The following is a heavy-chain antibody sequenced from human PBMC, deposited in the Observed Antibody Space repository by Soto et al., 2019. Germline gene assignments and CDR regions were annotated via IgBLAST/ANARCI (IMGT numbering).Heavy chain of an antibody. J-gene: IGHJ4*02. CDR2: IYYAGST. Sequence: ETLSLTCTVSGGSISSSSYYWGWIRQPPGKGLEWIGSIYYAGSTSYNPSLKSRVTIFVDTSKNQFSLKLSSVTAADTALYYCATIVGTTPSRYWGQGTLVTVYS. CDR1: GGSISSSSYY. CDR3: ATIVGTTPSRY. D-gene: IGHD1-26*01. V-gene: IGHV4-39*01.